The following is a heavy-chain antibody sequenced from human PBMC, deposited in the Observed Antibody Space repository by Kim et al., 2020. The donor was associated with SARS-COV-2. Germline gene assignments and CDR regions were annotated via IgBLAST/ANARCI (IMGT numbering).Heavy chain of an antibody. CDR2: INPSGGST. Sequence: ASVKVSCKSSGYTFTSYYMHWVRQAPGQGLEWMGIINPSGGSTSYAQKFQGRVTMTRDTSTSTVYMELSSLRSEDTAVYYCARGEGCSGGSCYLSFDYWGQGTLVTVSS. J-gene: IGHJ4*02. V-gene: IGHV1-46*01. CDR1: GYTFTSYY. CDR3: ARGEGCSGGSCYLSFDY. D-gene: IGHD2-15*01.